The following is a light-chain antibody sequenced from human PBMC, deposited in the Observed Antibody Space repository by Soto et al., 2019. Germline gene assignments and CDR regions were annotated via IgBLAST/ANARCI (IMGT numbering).Light chain of an antibody. CDR3: SSYTTSSTRV. V-gene: IGLV2-14*01. Sequence: QSVLTQPAAVSGSPGQSITISCTGTSSDVGAYNYVSWFQQHPGKAPKLIIYEVFNRPSGISTRFSASKSGNTASLTISGLLAEDEADYYCSSYTTSSTRVFGGGTKLTVL. J-gene: IGLJ2*01. CDR1: SSDVGAYNY. CDR2: EVF.